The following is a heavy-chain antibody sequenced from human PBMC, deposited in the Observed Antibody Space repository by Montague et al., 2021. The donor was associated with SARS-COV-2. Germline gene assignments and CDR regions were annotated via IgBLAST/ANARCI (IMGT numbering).Heavy chain of an antibody. D-gene: IGHD6-19*01. Sequence: PALVKPTQTLTLTCTFSGFSVSTSGLCVSWIRQPPGKALEWLALIDWDDDTYCSTSLKTRLVISKDTSKNQVVLTMTDMDPVDTGTYYCARIPEYSSGGGPDWYFDLWGRGTLVTVSS. V-gene: IGHV2-70*01. CDR1: GFSVSTSGLC. CDR2: IDWDDDT. J-gene: IGHJ2*01. CDR3: ARIPEYSSGGGPDWYFDL.